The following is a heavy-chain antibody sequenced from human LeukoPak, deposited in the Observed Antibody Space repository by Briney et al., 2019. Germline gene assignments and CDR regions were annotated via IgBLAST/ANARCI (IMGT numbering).Heavy chain of an antibody. CDR3: ARDLGVVITRYYFDY. CDR2: VNPNNGGT. Sequence: GASVKVSCKASGYTFTDYYVHWVRQAPGQGLEWMGWVNPNNGGTNYVQKFQGRVTMTRDTSISTAYMELSRLRSDDTAVYYCARDLGVVITRYYFDYWGQGTLVTVSS. CDR1: GYTFTDYY. V-gene: IGHV1-2*02. D-gene: IGHD3-3*01. J-gene: IGHJ4*02.